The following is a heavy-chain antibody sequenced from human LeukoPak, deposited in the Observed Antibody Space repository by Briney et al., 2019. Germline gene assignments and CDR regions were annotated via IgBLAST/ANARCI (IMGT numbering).Heavy chain of an antibody. D-gene: IGHD3-10*01. V-gene: IGHV1-69*05. J-gene: IGHJ3*02. CDR1: GGTFSSYA. CDR3: ARGFTMVREYAFDI. CDR2: FIPIFGTA. Sequence: ASVKVSCKASGGTFSSYAISWVRQAPGQGLEWMGGFIPIFGTANYAQKFQGRVTITTDESTSTAYMELSSLRSEDTAVYYCARGFTMVREYAFDIWGQGTMVTVSS.